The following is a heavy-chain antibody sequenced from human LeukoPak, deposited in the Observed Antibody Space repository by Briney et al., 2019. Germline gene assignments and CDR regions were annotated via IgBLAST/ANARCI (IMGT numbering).Heavy chain of an antibody. V-gene: IGHV3-7*01. D-gene: IGHD4-23*01. CDR2: IKQDGSEK. CDR1: GFTFSSYW. CDR3: ARGVTS. Sequence: PGGSLRLSCAASGFTFSSYWISWVRQAPGKGLEWVANIKQDGSEKYYVDSVKGRFTISRDNAKNSLYLQMNSLRAEDTAVYYCARGVTSWGQGTLVTVSS. J-gene: IGHJ4*02.